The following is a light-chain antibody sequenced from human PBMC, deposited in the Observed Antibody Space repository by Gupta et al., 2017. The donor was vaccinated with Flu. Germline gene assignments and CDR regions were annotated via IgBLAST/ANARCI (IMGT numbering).Light chain of an antibody. J-gene: IGKJ2*01. V-gene: IGKV3-15*01. Sequence: DIVMTQSPATLAVSPGERVTFSCRASQTVRGKVAWYQQKPGQAPRLLMFDTYTRATGIPARFSGSGSETEFTLTISSLQSEDFAVYYCQQYNNWRTFGQGTKLEIK. CDR2: DTY. CDR3: QQYNNWRT. CDR1: QTVRGK.